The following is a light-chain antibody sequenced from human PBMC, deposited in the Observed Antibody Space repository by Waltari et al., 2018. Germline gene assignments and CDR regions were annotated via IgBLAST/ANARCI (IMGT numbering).Light chain of an antibody. J-gene: IGLJ3*02. CDR3: QTGGHGTWV. Sequence: QLVLTQSPSASASLGASVTLTCTLSSGHSSHLIPWPQQQPEKGPRYLMKVNRDGSHSKGDQIPVRFSGSSSGAERYLTISSLQSEDEADYYCQTGGHGTWVFGGGTKLTVL. CDR1: SGHSSHL. V-gene: IGLV4-69*01. CDR2: VNRDGSH.